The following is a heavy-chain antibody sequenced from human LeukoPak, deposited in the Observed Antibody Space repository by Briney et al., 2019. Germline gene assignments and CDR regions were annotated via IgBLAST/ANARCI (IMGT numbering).Heavy chain of an antibody. CDR2: IYYTGST. CDR3: ARHRAYSSSSPFDY. V-gene: IGHV4-59*08. CDR1: GGSISSLY. J-gene: IGHJ4*02. Sequence: SETLSLTCSVSGGSISSLYWSWIRQPPGKGLEWIGYIYYTGSTNYNPSFKSRVTMFVDMSKNQFSLRLSSVTAADTAVYYCARHRAYSSSSPFDYWGQGTLVTVSS. D-gene: IGHD6-6*01.